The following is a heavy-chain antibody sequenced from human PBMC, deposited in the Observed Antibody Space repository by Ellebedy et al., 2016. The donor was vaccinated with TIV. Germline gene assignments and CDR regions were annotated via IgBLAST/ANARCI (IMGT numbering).Heavy chain of an antibody. CDR2: IYYSGST. CDR3: AREGWTVTNDYYYYGMDV. V-gene: IGHV4-59*01. Sequence: SETLSLXCTVSGGSISSYYWSWIRQPPGKGLEWIGYIYYSGSTNYNPSLKSRVTISVDTSKNQFSLKLSSVTAADTAVYYCAREGWTVTNDYYYYGMDVWGQGTTVTVSS. D-gene: IGHD4-17*01. J-gene: IGHJ6*02. CDR1: GGSISSYY.